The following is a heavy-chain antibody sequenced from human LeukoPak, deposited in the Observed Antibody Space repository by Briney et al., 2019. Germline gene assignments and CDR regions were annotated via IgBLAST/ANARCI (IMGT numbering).Heavy chain of an antibody. CDR3: AKDLGVTGYYYYYMDV. V-gene: IGHV3-23*01. J-gene: IGHJ6*03. CDR2: IGGSGGST. Sequence: PGGSLRLSCAASGFTFSSYAMSWVRQAPGTGLEWVSAIGGSGGSTYYADSVKGRFTISRDNSKNTLYLQMNSRRAEDTAVYYCAKDLGVTGYYYYYMDVWGKGTTVTVSS. CDR1: GFTFSSYA. D-gene: IGHD4-11*01.